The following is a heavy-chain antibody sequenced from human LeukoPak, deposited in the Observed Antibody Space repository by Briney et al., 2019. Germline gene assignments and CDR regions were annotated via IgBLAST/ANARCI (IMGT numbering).Heavy chain of an antibody. D-gene: IGHD3-10*01. CDR3: ARGLGRELDGAFDI. Sequence: GSLRLSRAASGFIASRNYMSWVRQAPGKGLEWVSVIYSGGRTYYADSVKGRFTISRDNSRNTLYLQMNSLRAEDTAVYYCARGLGRELDGAFDIWGQGTMVTVSS. CDR1: GFIASRNY. V-gene: IGHV3-53*01. J-gene: IGHJ3*02. CDR2: IYSGGRT.